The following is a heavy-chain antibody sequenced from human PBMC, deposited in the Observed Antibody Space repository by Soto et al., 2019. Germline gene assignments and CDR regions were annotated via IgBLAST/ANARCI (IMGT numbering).Heavy chain of an antibody. V-gene: IGHV4-61*01. J-gene: IGHJ6*02. CDR1: GGSISSGSHY. CDR2: IYYNGNT. CDR3: ARYSGSGYARIMDV. D-gene: IGHD5-12*01. Sequence: SETLSLTCLVSGGSISSGSHYWNWIRQTPGRGPEWMGYIYYNGNTNYNPSIKSRLTISVDTSKNQFSLKLTSVTAADTAVYYCARYSGSGYARIMDVWGQGATVTVSS.